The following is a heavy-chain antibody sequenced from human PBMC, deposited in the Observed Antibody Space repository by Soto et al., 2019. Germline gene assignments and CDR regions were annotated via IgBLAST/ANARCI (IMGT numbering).Heavy chain of an antibody. J-gene: IGHJ6*02. V-gene: IGHV1-18*04. CDR1: GYTFTSYG. CDR3: ARDAACANQLRFLEWLSYDYYGMDV. D-gene: IGHD3-3*01. Sequence: QVQLVQSGAEVKKPGASVKVSCKASGYTFTSYGISWVRQAPGQGLEWMGWISAYNGNTNYAQKLQGRVTMTTDTSTSTAYMELRSLRSDDTAVYYCARDAACANQLRFLEWLSYDYYGMDVWGQGTTVTVSS. CDR2: ISAYNGNT.